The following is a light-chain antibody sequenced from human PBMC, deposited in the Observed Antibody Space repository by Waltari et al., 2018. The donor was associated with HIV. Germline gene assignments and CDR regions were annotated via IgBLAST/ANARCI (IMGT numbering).Light chain of an antibody. J-gene: IGKJ5*01. CDR1: QSISNW. V-gene: IGKV1-5*03. Sequence: DIQMTQSPSTLSVSVGDRVTITCRASQSISNWLACYQQKPGKAPKLLVYKTSSLESGVPSRFSGSGSGTEFTLTISSLQPDDFATYYCQQFHRYPVTFGQGTRLEIK. CDR3: QQFHRYPVT. CDR2: KTS.